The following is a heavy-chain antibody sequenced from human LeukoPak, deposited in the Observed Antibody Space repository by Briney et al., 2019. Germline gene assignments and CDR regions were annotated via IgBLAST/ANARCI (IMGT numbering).Heavy chain of an antibody. Sequence: ASVKVSCKASGGTFSSYAISWVRQAPGQGLEWMGWISAYNGNTNYAQKLQGRVTMTTDTSTSTAYMELRSLRSDDTAVYYCARVGPGHYYYYMDVWGKGTTVTVSS. CDR3: ARVGPGHYYYYMDV. CDR2: ISAYNGNT. J-gene: IGHJ6*03. CDR1: GGTFSSYA. D-gene: IGHD3-16*01. V-gene: IGHV1-18*01.